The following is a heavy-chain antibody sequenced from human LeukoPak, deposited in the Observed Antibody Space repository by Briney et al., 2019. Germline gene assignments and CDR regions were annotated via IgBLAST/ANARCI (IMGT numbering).Heavy chain of an antibody. CDR2: ISYDGSNK. D-gene: IGHD4-17*01. CDR3: ARDHSFDYGDYYYYYYMDV. J-gene: IGHJ6*03. Sequence: GGSLRLSCSASGFTLSNYWIHWVRQAPGKGLEWVAVISYDGSNKYYADSVKGRFTISRDNSKNTLYLQMNSLRAEDTAVYYCARDHSFDYGDYYYYYYMDVWGKGTTVTVSS. CDR1: GFTLSNYW. V-gene: IGHV3-30*03.